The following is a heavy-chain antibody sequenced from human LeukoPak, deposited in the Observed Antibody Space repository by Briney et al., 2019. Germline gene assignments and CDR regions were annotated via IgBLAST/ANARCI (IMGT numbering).Heavy chain of an antibody. J-gene: IGHJ4*02. Sequence: ASVTVSCTTSGYTFTSYGISWMRQAPGHGLEWMGWISTNNGNTTYAQNLQGRVTMTTDTFTSTAYMELRSLRSDDTAVDYCARDKYWDVGYWGQGTLVTVSS. D-gene: IGHD1-1*01. V-gene: IGHV1-18*01. CDR3: ARDKYWDVGY. CDR1: GYTFTSYG. CDR2: ISTNNGNT.